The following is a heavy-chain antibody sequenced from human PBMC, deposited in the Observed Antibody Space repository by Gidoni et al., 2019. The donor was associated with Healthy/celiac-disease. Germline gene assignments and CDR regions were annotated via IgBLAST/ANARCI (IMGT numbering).Heavy chain of an antibody. CDR2: ISYDGSNK. Sequence: QVQLVESGGGVVQPGRSLRLSCAASGFTFSSYAMHWVRQAPGKGLEWVAGISYDGSNKYYADSVKGRFTISRDNSKNTLYLQMNSLRAEDTAVYYCARGITYYYDSSGYYLVGDAFDIWGQGTMVTVSS. D-gene: IGHD3-22*01. V-gene: IGHV3-30-3*01. CDR1: GFTFSSYA. J-gene: IGHJ3*02. CDR3: ARGITYYYDSSGYYLVGDAFDI.